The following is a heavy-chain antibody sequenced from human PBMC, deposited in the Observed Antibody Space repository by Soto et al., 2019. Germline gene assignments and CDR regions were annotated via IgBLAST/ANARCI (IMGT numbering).Heavy chain of an antibody. J-gene: IGHJ6*02. V-gene: IGHV3-30-3*01. CDR2: ISYDGSNK. CDR3: AREAAHYYYYYGMDV. Sequence: GGSLRLSCAASGFTFSSYAMHWVRQAPGKGLEWVAVISYDGSNKYYADSVKGRFTISRDNSKNTLYLQMNSLRAEDTAVYYCAREAAHYYYYYGMDVWGQGTTVTVSS. CDR1: GFTFSSYA.